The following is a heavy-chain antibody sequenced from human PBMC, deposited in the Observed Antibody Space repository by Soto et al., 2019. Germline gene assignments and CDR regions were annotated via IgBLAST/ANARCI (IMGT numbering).Heavy chain of an antibody. CDR3: AKGRDSTLLRWQYFDN. V-gene: IGHV3-30*18. Sequence: PGGSLRLSCAVSGFTFSLFGMHWVRQAPGKGLEWVAFISYEGRNKYYADSVKGRFTISRDNSKNTLSLQMDSLRPEDTAVYYCAKGRDSTLLRWQYFDNWGQGTQATVSS. CDR1: GFTFSLFG. J-gene: IGHJ4*02. CDR2: ISYEGRNK. D-gene: IGHD4-17*01.